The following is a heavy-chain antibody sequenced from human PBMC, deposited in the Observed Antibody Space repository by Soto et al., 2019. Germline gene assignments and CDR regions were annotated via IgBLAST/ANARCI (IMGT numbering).Heavy chain of an antibody. V-gene: IGHV3-9*01. CDR1: GFTFDDYA. Sequence: EVQLVESGGGLVQPGRSLRLSCAASGFTFDDYAMHWVRQAPGKGLEWVSGISWNSGSIGYADSVKGRFTISSDNAKNSLYLQMNSLRAEDTALYYCAKDDNDYIWGSYRFGAFDIWGQGTMVTVSS. CDR3: AKDDNDYIWGSYRFGAFDI. J-gene: IGHJ3*02. D-gene: IGHD3-16*02. CDR2: ISWNSGSI.